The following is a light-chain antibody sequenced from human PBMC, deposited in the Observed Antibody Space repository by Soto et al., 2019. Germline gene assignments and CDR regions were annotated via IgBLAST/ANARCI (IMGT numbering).Light chain of an antibody. CDR3: QQYDDWPPWT. CDR2: AAS. CDR1: QSVSSN. J-gene: IGKJ1*01. Sequence: ETVMTQSPVTLSVSPGERATLSCRASQSVSSNLAWYQQKPGQAPRLLIYAASTRATGIPARFSGSGSGTGLTLTISSLQSEDFAVYYCQQYDDWPPWTFGQGTKVDIK. V-gene: IGKV3-15*01.